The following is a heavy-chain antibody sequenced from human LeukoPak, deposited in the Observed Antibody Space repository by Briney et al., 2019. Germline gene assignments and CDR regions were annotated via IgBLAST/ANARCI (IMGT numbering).Heavy chain of an antibody. D-gene: IGHD3-22*01. CDR1: GASITSDDYY. V-gene: IGHV4-30-4*08. CDR2: IYDSGST. J-gene: IGHJ4*02. CDR3: ARVYDSSGYYYFDY. Sequence: SETLSLTCTVSGASITSDDYYWSWIRQHPGKGLEWIGYIYDSGSTYYNPSLKSRVTISVDTSKNQFSLKLSSVTAADTAVYYCARVYDSSGYYYFDYWGQGTLVTVSS.